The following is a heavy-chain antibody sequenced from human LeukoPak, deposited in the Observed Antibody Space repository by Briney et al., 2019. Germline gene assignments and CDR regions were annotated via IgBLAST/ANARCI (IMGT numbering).Heavy chain of an antibody. CDR3: AGKLAL. CDR2: IGSSGDTI. Sequence: GGSLRLSCTASGFSFSSYAMNWVRQAPGKGLEWVSYIGSSGDTIYYADSVKGRFTISRDNAKNSLFLQMNSLRDEDTAVYFCAGKLALWGQGTLVTVSS. CDR1: GFSFSSYA. J-gene: IGHJ4*02. V-gene: IGHV3-48*02.